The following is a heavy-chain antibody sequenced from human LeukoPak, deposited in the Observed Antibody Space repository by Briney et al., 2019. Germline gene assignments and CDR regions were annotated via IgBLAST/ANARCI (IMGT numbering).Heavy chain of an antibody. CDR1: GFTFSSYW. J-gene: IGHJ3*02. CDR3: ARPQWELVLSDDAFDI. V-gene: IGHV3-7*01. Sequence: QTGGSLRLSCAASGFTFSSYWMSWVRQAPGKGLEWVANIKQDGSEKYYVDSVKGRFTISRDNAKNSLYLQMNSLRAEDTAVYYCARPQWELVLSDDAFDIWGQGTMVTVSS. CDR2: IKQDGSEK. D-gene: IGHD1-26*01.